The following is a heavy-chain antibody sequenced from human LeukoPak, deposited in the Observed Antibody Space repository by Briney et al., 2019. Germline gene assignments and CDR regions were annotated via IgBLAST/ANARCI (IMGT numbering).Heavy chain of an antibody. CDR3: ARDRVAGTWEFDH. CDR1: GDTVSSNRAA. J-gene: IGHJ4*02. D-gene: IGHD6-19*01. Sequence: SQTLSLTCAVSGDTVSSNRAAWNWFRQSPSKGLEWLGRTYYRSKWYNDYALSVKSRITINPDTSKNQFSLHLNSVTPEDTAVYYCARDRVAGTWEFDHWGQGTLVTVSS. V-gene: IGHV6-1*01. CDR2: TYYRSKWYN.